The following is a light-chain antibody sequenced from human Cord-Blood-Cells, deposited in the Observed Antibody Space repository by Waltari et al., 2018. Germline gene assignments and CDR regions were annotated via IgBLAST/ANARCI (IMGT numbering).Light chain of an antibody. V-gene: IGLV1-44*01. CDR3: AAWDDSLNGVV. J-gene: IGLJ2*01. CDR2: SNN. CDR1: SSTIGSNT. Sequence: QSVLTQPPSASGTPGQRATIPCSGSSSTIGSNTVNWYQQLPGTAPKLPIYSNNQRPSGVPDRFSCSKSGTSASLSISGLQSEDETDYYCAAWDDSLNGVVFGGGTKLTVL.